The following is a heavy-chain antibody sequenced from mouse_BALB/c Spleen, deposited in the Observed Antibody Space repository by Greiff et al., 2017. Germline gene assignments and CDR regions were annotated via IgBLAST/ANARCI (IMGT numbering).Heavy chain of an antibody. CDR2: ISSGSSTI. CDR3: AGYAGYAMDY. CDR1: GFTFSSFG. J-gene: IGHJ4*01. Sequence: EVQVVESGGGLVQPGGSRKLSCAASGFTFSSFGMHWVRQAPEKGLEWVAYISSGSSTIYYADTVKGRFTISRDNPKNTLFLQMTSLRSEDTAMYYCAGYAGYAMDYWGQGTSVTVSS. V-gene: IGHV5-17*02.